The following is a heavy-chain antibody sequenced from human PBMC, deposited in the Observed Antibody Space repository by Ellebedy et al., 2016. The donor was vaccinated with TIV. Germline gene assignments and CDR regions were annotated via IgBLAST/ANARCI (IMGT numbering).Heavy chain of an antibody. Sequence: SVKVSXKASGGTFSSYAISWVRQAPGQGLEWMGGIIPIFGTANYAQKFQGRVTITVDEYTSTAYMELSSLRSEDTAVYYCARDLEYGSGSYVDYWGQGTLVTVSS. CDR3: ARDLEYGSGSYVDY. D-gene: IGHD3-10*01. CDR1: GGTFSSYA. V-gene: IGHV1-69*13. J-gene: IGHJ4*02. CDR2: IIPIFGTA.